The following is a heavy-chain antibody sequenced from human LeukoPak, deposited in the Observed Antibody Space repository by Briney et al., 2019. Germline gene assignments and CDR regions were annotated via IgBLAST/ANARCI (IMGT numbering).Heavy chain of an antibody. V-gene: IGHV4-31*03. J-gene: IGHJ4*02. D-gene: IGHD2-21*02. CDR3: ARSWVETSFFDL. CDR2: IHYGGFT. Sequence: PSETLSLTCTVSGDSMNSGGHYWTWIRQHPGKGLEWIGHIHYGGFTDYNPSLKTRWVISVDPSKNVFSLDLSSVTAADTAVYFCARSWVETSFFDLWGQGVQVIVSS. CDR1: GDSMNSGGHY.